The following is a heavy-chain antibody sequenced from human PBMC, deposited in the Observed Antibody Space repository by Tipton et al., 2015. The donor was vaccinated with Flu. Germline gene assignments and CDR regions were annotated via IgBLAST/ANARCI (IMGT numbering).Heavy chain of an antibody. CDR2: ISYDGSNK. D-gene: IGHD3-9*01. J-gene: IGHJ4*02. V-gene: IGHV3-30*18. CDR1: GFTFSSYG. Sequence: SLRLSCAASGFTFSSYGMHWVRQAPGKGLEWVAVISYDGSNKYYADSVKGRFTISRDNSKNTLYLQMNSLRAEDTAVYYCAKDETYYDILTGPDYWGQGTLVTVSS. CDR3: AKDETYYDILTGPDY.